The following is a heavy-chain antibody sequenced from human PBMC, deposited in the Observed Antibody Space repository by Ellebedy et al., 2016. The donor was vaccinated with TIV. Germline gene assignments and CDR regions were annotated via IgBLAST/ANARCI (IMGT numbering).Heavy chain of an antibody. Sequence: AASVKVSCKASGYTFTSYAIHWVRQAPGQRLEWMGWINAGNGNTKYSQKFQDRVTITRDTSATTAYMELSSLRSEDTAVYYCARDSPLAGSLFDYWGQGTLVTVSS. J-gene: IGHJ4*02. D-gene: IGHD6-13*01. CDR3: ARDSPLAGSLFDY. V-gene: IGHV1-3*01. CDR1: GYTFTSYA. CDR2: INAGNGNT.